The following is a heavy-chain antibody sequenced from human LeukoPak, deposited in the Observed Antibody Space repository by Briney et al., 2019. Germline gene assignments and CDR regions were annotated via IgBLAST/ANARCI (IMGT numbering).Heavy chain of an antibody. CDR1: GGSISSGGYY. CDR3: ARVPPRPGYYESSGYRQYYFDY. Sequence: SETLSLTCTVSGGSISSGGYYWSWIRQHPGKGLEWIGYIYYSGSIYYNPSLKSRVTISVDTSKYQFSLKLSSVTAADTAVYYCARVPPRPGYYESSGYRQYYFDYWGQGTLVTVSS. D-gene: IGHD3-22*01. CDR2: IYYSGSI. V-gene: IGHV4-31*03. J-gene: IGHJ4*02.